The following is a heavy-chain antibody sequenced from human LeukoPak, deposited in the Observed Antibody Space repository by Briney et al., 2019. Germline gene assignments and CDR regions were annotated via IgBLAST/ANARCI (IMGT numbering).Heavy chain of an antibody. Sequence: SETLSLTCTVSGVSISSGGYYWSWIRQPPGKGLEWIGYIYHSGSTYYNPSLKSRVTISVDRSKNQFSLKLSSVTAADTAVYYCASSGSYDGPFFDYWGQGTLVTVSS. CDR2: IYHSGST. D-gene: IGHD1-26*01. CDR1: GVSISSGGYY. J-gene: IGHJ4*02. V-gene: IGHV4-30-2*01. CDR3: ASSGSYDGPFFDY.